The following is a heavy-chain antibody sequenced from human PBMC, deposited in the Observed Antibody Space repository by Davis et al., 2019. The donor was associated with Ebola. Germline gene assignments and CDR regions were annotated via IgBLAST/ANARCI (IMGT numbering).Heavy chain of an antibody. V-gene: IGHV3-21*06. Sequence: GGSLRLSCAASGFTFSSHAMHWVRQAPGKGLEWVSSISANSAYIAYADSVKGRFTVSRDNAENSLSLQMDSLGVDDTAVYYCARDKYYTIDVWGQGTTVTVSS. CDR2: ISANSAYI. J-gene: IGHJ6*02. CDR3: ARDKYYTIDV. D-gene: IGHD3-10*01. CDR1: GFTFSSHA.